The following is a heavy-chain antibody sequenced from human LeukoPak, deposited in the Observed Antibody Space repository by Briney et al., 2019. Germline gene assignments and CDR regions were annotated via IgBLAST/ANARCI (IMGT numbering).Heavy chain of an antibody. Sequence: PGRSLRLSCAASGFTFSSYGMHWVRQAPGKGLEWVAVIWYDGSNKYYADSVKGRFTISRDNSKNTLYLQMNSLRAEDTAVYYCARGADCSSTSCYPFDYWGQGTLVTVSS. CDR2: IWYDGSNK. CDR3: ARGADCSSTSCYPFDY. J-gene: IGHJ4*02. V-gene: IGHV3-33*01. CDR1: GFTFSSYG. D-gene: IGHD2-2*01.